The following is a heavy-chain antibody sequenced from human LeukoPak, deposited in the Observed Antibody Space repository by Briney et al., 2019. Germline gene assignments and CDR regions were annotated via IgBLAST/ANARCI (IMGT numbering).Heavy chain of an antibody. V-gene: IGHV4-59*01. CDR3: ARNSGYFDY. D-gene: IGHD4-23*01. CDR1: GGSISSYY. Sequence: SSETLSLTGTVSGGSISSYYWSWIRQPPGKRLEWIGYMYYSGSTNYNPSLKSRVTISVDTSKNQFSLKLSSVTAADTAVYYCARNSGYFDYWGQGTLVTVSS. CDR2: MYYSGST. J-gene: IGHJ4*02.